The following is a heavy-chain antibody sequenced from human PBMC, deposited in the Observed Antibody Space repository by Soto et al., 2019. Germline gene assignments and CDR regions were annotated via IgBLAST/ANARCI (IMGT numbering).Heavy chain of an antibody. CDR1: GFTFSSYA. J-gene: IGHJ6*02. D-gene: IGHD2-2*01. V-gene: IGHV3-23*01. Sequence: VGSLRLSCAASGFTFSSYAMSWVRQAPGKGLEWVSAISGSGGSTYYADSVKGRFTISRDNSKNTLYLQMNRLRAEDTAVYYCAKGQDIVVVPAAMVDFYYYYYGMDVWGQGTTVTVSS. CDR2: ISGSGGST. CDR3: AKGQDIVVVPAAMVDFYYYYYGMDV.